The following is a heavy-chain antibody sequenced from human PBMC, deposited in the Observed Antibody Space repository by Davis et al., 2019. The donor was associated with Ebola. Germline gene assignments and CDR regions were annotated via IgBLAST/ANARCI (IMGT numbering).Heavy chain of an antibody. CDR2: IHYSGST. V-gene: IGHV4-59*08. J-gene: IGHJ4*02. Sequence: PSETLSLTCTVSGGSISPYYWSWIRQPPGKGLEWIGYIHYSGSTKYNPSLKSRVTISVDTSKNQFSLKLSSVTAADTAVYYCARAFYDSSGYYYDYWGQGTLVTVSS. CDR1: GGSISPYY. CDR3: ARAFYDSSGYYYDY. D-gene: IGHD3-22*01.